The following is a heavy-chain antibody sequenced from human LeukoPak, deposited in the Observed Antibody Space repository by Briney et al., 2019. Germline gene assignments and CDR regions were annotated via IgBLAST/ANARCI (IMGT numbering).Heavy chain of an antibody. V-gene: IGHV4-34*01. J-gene: IGHJ2*01. CDR2: INHSGST. CDR1: GGSFSGYY. D-gene: IGHD3/OR15-3a*01. CDR3: ARQKRTGDREWYFDL. Sequence: SETLSLTCAVYGGSFSGYYWSWIRQPPGKGLEWIGEINHSGSTNYNPSLKSRVTISVDTSKNQFSLILSSVTAADTALYYCARQKRTGDREWYFDLWGRGTLVTVSS.